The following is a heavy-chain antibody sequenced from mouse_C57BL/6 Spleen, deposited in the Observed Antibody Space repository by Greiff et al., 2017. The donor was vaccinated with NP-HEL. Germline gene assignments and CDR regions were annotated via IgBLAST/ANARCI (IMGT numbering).Heavy chain of an antibody. Sequence: QVQLQQPGPELVKPGASVKISCKASGYAFSSSWMNWVKQRPGKGLEWIGRIYPGDGDTNYNGKFKGKATLTADKSSSTAYMQLSSLTSEDSAVYFCASDYYGSSYRYFDVWGTGTTVTVSS. CDR2: IYPGDGDT. J-gene: IGHJ1*03. CDR3: ASDYYGSSYRYFDV. CDR1: GYAFSSSW. D-gene: IGHD1-1*01. V-gene: IGHV1-82*01.